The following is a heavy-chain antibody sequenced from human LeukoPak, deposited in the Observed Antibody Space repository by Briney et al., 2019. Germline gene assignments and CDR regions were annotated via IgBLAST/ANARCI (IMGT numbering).Heavy chain of an antibody. Sequence: ASVKVSCKASGYTFSIYSISWVRQAPGLGLEWMGRIIPKSNTVDYAQRFQDRVTITADKSTGTAYMELSSLRSDDTAVYYCARGFCTSGHCYNDFDYWGQGTQVTVSS. CDR1: GYTFSIYS. J-gene: IGHJ4*02. CDR2: IIPKSNTV. V-gene: IGHV1-69*06. CDR3: ARGFCTSGHCYNDFDY. D-gene: IGHD2-15*01.